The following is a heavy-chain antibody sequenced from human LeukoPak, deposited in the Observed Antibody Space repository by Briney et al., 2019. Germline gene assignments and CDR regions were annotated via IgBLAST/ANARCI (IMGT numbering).Heavy chain of an antibody. V-gene: IGHV3-48*01. Sequence: GGSLRLSCAASGFTFSSYTMNWVRQPPGKGLEWVSNIGTSSTTIYYADSVEGRFTISRDNAKNSLYLQMNSLRADDTAVYYCARFAAGGSYYYYMDVWGKGTTVTVSS. J-gene: IGHJ6*03. D-gene: IGHD6-25*01. CDR2: IGTSSTTI. CDR1: GFTFSSYT. CDR3: ARFAAGGSYYYYMDV.